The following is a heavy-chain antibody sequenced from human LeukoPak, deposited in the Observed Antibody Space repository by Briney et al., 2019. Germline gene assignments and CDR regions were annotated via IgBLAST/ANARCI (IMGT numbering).Heavy chain of an antibody. V-gene: IGHV1-8*03. CDR1: GYTFTSYD. CDR2: MNPNSGNT. D-gene: IGHD1-26*01. CDR3: ARVLGIVGATTGFNY. Sequence: ASVKVSCKASGYTFTSYDINWVRQPTGQGLEWMGWMNPNSGNTGYAQKFQGRVTITRDTSISTAYMELSSLRSEDTAVYYCARVLGIVGATTGFNYWGQGTLVTVSS. J-gene: IGHJ4*02.